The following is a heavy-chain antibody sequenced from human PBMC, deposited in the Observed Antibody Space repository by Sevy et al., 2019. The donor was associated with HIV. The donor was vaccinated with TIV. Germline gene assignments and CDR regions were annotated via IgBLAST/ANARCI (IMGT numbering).Heavy chain of an antibody. D-gene: IGHD3-10*01. V-gene: IGHV1-2*02. CDR2: INPNSGGT. Sequence: ASVKVSCKASGYTFTGYYMHWVRQAPGQGLEWMGWINPNSGGTNYAQKFQGMVTMTRDTSISTAYMDLSRLRSDDTAVYYWARADGSGSFEDYWGQGTLVTVSS. CDR3: ARADGSGSFEDY. CDR1: GYTFTGYY. J-gene: IGHJ4*02.